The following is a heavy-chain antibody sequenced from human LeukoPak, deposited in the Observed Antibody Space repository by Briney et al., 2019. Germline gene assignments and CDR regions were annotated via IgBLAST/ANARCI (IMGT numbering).Heavy chain of an antibody. Sequence: GGSLRLSCTVSGFTFSSYAMSWVRQAPGKGLEWVSALSGSGGNTYYADSVKGRFTISRDNSKNTLYLQMNSLRAEDTAKYYCAKVASLCTSTSCVRGGFYNCGQGTLVTVSS. CDR1: GFTFSSYA. CDR2: LSGSGGNT. D-gene: IGHD2-2*01. V-gene: IGHV3-23*01. J-gene: IGHJ4*02. CDR3: AKVASLCTSTSCVRGGFYN.